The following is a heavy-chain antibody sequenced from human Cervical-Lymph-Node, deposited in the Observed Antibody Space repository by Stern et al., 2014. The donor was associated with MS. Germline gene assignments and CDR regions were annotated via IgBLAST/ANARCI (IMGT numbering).Heavy chain of an antibody. CDR3: ARGNGYDWSTFDS. V-gene: IGHV1-2*02. D-gene: IGHD5-12*01. Sequence: QVQLVESGAEVKKPGASVKVSCKASGYTFTDNYLHWVRQAPGHGLEWMGWINRNSGGTHYAHKFQGRVTITRYTSISTAYMELSRFKSDDTALYYCARGNGYDWSTFDSWGQGTVVTVSS. CDR1: GYTFTDNY. J-gene: IGHJ4*02. CDR2: INRNSGGT.